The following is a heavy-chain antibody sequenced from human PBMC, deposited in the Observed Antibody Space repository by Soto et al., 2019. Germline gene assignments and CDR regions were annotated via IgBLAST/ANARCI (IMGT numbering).Heavy chain of an antibody. V-gene: IGHV4-4*02. D-gene: IGHD6-19*01. CDR3: ARRSSGWYGELFYYYYGMDV. Sequence: SETLCLTCGVSGDSITTYKWWTWVRQTPGKGLEWIGEIYDSGSTYYNPSLKSRVTISVDTSKNQFSLKLSSVTAADTAVYYCARRSSGWYGELFYYYYGMDVWGQGTTVTVSS. CDR1: GDSITTYKW. J-gene: IGHJ6*02. CDR2: IYDSGST.